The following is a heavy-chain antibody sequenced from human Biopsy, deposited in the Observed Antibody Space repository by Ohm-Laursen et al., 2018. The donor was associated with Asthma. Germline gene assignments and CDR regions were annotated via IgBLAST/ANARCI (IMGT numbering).Heavy chain of an antibody. CDR1: GYTFNSAG. D-gene: IGHD3-10*01. V-gene: IGHV1-18*01. CDR3: ARAVDYSHHCGIDV. Sequence: ASVKVSCKTSGYTFNSAGITWVRQAPGQGLEWMGWISVYNGNTKVAQKLQDRVTMITDTSTSTAYMELRSLRSDDTAVYFCARAVDYSHHCGIDVWGQGTTVTVS. CDR2: ISVYNGNT. J-gene: IGHJ6*02.